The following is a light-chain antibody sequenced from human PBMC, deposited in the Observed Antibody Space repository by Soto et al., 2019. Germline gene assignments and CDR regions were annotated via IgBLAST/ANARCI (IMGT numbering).Light chain of an antibody. J-gene: IGLJ2*01. Sequence: QSVLTQPPSASGAPGQSVTISCTGTSSDVGGYDYVSWYQQYPGKAPKLMIYDVSQRPSGVPDRFSGSKSGNTASLTVSGLQAEDEADYYCSSYAGSNNLRVFGGGTKVTVL. CDR1: SSDVGGYDY. V-gene: IGLV2-8*01. CDR2: DVS. CDR3: SSYAGSNNLRV.